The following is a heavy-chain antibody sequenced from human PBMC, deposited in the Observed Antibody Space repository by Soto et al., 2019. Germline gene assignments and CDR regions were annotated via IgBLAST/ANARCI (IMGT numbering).Heavy chain of an antibody. J-gene: IGHJ3*02. D-gene: IGHD2-21*02. CDR1: GFTFSDYY. CDR2: ISSSGSTI. Sequence: PGGSLRLSCAASGFTFSDYYMSWIRQAPGKGLEWVSYISSSGSTIYYADSVKGRFTISRDNAKNSLYLQMNSRRAEDTAVYYCARGPFPLTVLYGGNSDGAFDIRGKGTMVTVSS. CDR3: ARGPFPLTVLYGGNSDGAFDI. V-gene: IGHV3-11*01.